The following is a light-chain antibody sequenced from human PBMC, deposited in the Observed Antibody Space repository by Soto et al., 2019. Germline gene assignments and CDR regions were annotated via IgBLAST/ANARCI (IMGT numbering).Light chain of an antibody. V-gene: IGKV3-11*01. Sequence: EIALTQSPATLSLSPGERATLSCRASQSVSRYLAWYQQKPGQAPRLLIYDASNRATGIPARFSGSGSGTDFTLTISSLEPEDFAVYYCQQRSNWHTFGGGTKVDIK. CDR3: QQRSNWHT. CDR2: DAS. J-gene: IGKJ4*01. CDR1: QSVSRY.